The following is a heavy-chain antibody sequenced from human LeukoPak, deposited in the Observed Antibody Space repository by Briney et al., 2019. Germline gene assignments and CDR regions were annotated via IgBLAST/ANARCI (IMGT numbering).Heavy chain of an antibody. D-gene: IGHD3-3*01. CDR1: GFIFSSYG. J-gene: IGHJ6*02. CDR3: AKLRGDFWSGYPPYYYYGMDV. V-gene: IGHV3-30*18. CDR2: ISYDGSNK. Sequence: PGGSLRLSCAASGFIFSSYGMHWVRQAPGKGLEWVAVISYDGSNKYYADSVKGRFTISRDNSKNTLYLQMNSLRAEDTAVYYCAKLRGDFWSGYPPYYYYGMDVWGQGTTVTVSS.